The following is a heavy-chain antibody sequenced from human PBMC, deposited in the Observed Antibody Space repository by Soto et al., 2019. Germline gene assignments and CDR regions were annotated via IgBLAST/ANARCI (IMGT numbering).Heavy chain of an antibody. CDR1: GFTFSSYG. J-gene: IGHJ4*02. CDR3: AKDTTVTIRFGYRTYPDY. CDR2: ISYDGSNK. Sequence: QVQLVESGGGVVQPGRSLRLSCAASGFTFSSYGMHWVRQAPGKGLEWVAVISYDGSNKYYADSVKGRFTISRDNSKNTLYLQMNSLRAEDTAVYYCAKDTTVTIRFGYRTYPDYWGQGTLVTVCS. V-gene: IGHV3-30*18. D-gene: IGHD4-17*01.